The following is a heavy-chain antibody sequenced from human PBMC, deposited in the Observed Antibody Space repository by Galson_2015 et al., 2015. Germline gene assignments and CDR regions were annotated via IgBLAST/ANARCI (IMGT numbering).Heavy chain of an antibody. V-gene: IGHV3-48*02. CDR2: ISSSSSTI. Sequence: SLRLSCAASGFTFSSYSMNWVRQAPGKGLEWVSYISSSSSTIYYADSVKGRFTISRDNAKNSLYLQMNSLRDEDTAVYYCAKDSRGFRTTLDYWGQGTLVTVSS. CDR3: AKDSRGFRTTLDY. D-gene: IGHD1-1*01. CDR1: GFTFSSYS. J-gene: IGHJ4*02.